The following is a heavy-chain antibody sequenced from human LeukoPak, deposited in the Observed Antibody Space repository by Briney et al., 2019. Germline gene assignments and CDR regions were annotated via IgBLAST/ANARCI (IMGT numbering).Heavy chain of an antibody. CDR1: GFIFSTYE. CDR3: ARPRWHSSGYTRSYGLDV. D-gene: IGHD3-22*01. CDR2: ISTSGSTI. Sequence: GGSLRPSCAASGFIFSTYEMNWVRQAPGKGLEWVSYISTSGSTIYYADSVKGRFTISRDNTKKSLYLHMNSLSAENTAVYYCARPRWHSSGYTRSYGLDVWGQGTTVTVSS. J-gene: IGHJ6*02. V-gene: IGHV3-48*03.